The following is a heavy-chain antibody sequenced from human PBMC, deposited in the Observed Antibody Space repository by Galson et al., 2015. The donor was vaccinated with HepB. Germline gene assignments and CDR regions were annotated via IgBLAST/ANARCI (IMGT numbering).Heavy chain of an antibody. CDR3: ASHYDSSGYYPYYFDY. Sequence: SVKVSCKASGGTFSSYAISWVRQAPGQGLEWMGGIIPIFGIANYAQKFQGRVTITADESTSTAYMELSSLRSEDTAVYYCASHYDSSGYYPYYFDYWGQGTLVTVSS. V-gene: IGHV1-69*13. J-gene: IGHJ4*02. D-gene: IGHD3-22*01. CDR2: IIPIFGIA. CDR1: GGTFSSYA.